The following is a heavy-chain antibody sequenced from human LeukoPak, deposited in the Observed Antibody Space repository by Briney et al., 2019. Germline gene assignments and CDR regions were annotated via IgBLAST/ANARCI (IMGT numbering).Heavy chain of an antibody. J-gene: IGHJ3*02. Sequence: GESLRLSCAASGFTFSSYGMTWVRQAPGKGLEWVSAISGSGGSTYYADSVKGRSTISRDNSKNTLYLQMNSLRAEDTAVYYCAKFGLAGSGRYHDAFDIWGQGTMVTVSS. CDR1: GFTFSSYG. D-gene: IGHD3-10*01. CDR2: ISGSGGST. V-gene: IGHV3-23*01. CDR3: AKFGLAGSGRYHDAFDI.